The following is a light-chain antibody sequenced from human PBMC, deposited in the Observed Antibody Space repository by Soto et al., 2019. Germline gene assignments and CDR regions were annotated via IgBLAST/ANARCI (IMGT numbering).Light chain of an antibody. CDR1: SAHTNYA. J-gene: IGLJ2*01. CDR3: QTWGTGIVT. CDR2: INSDGSH. V-gene: IGLV4-69*01. Sequence: QLVLTQSPSASASPRASVKLTCTLSSAHTNYAIAWHQQQPEKGPRFLMKINSDGSHSKGDGVPDRFSGSSSGAERYFTISSLRSEDEADYYCQTWGTGIVTFGGGTKLTVL.